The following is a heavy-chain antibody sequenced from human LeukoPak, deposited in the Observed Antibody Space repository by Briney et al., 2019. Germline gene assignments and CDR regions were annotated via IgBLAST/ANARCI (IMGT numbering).Heavy chain of an antibody. CDR1: GGSFSGYY. V-gene: IGHV4-34*01. CDR2: INHSGST. D-gene: IGHD6-13*01. CDR3: ASRIAAAGQTY. J-gene: IGHJ4*02. Sequence: PSETLSLTCAVYGGSFSGYYWSWIRQPPGKRLEWIGEINHSGSTNYNPSLKSRVTISVDTSKNQFSLKLSSVTAADTAVYYCASRIAAAGQTYWGQGTLVTVSS.